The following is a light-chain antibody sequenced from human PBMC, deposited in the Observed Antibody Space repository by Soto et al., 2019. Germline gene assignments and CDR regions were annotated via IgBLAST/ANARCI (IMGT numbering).Light chain of an antibody. CDR2: DVS. CDR1: QSINRY. V-gene: IGKV3-11*01. J-gene: IGKJ4*01. Sequence: DTVLTQFPATLSLSPGEKATLSSRASQSINRYLAWYQQTPGQAPRLIIYDVSNRATGIPARFSGSGSGTDFTLTISSLEPEDFASYYCQQRSHWPLTFGGGTKVDI. CDR3: QQRSHWPLT.